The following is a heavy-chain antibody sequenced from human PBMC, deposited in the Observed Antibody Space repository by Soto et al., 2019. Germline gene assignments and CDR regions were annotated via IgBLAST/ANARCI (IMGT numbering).Heavy chain of an antibody. Sequence: PGGSLRLSCAASGFTFSSYSMNWVRQAPGKGLEWVSSISSSSSYIYYADSVKGRFTISRDNAKNSLYLQMNSLRAEDTAAYYCARYCSGGSCYGTVDAFDIWGQGTMVTVSS. D-gene: IGHD2-15*01. CDR1: GFTFSSYS. CDR2: ISSSSSYI. CDR3: ARYCSGGSCYGTVDAFDI. J-gene: IGHJ3*02. V-gene: IGHV3-21*01.